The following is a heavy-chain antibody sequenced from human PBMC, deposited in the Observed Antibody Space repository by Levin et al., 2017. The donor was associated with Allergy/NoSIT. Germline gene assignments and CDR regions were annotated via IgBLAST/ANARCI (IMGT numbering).Heavy chain of an antibody. CDR1: GYTFSVYF. D-gene: IGHD1-7*01. Sequence: ASVKVSCKASGYTFSVYFMHWVRHAPGQGLEWMGRINPNTGVTNYAQKFQGRITMTRDTSISTAYMEVTRLKSDDTAVYYCARVPITGNTIPDYWGQGTLVTVSS. V-gene: IGHV1-2*06. CDR2: INPNTGVT. J-gene: IGHJ4*02. CDR3: ARVPITGNTIPDY.